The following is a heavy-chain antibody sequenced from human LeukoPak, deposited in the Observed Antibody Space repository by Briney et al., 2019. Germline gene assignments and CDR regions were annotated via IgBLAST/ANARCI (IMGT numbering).Heavy chain of an antibody. D-gene: IGHD2-21*01. V-gene: IGHV3-7*01. CDR3: ARGTTYYPGVDY. CDR1: GFTFSSYW. CDR2: IKPDGSEK. J-gene: IGHJ4*02. Sequence: EGSLRLSCAASGFTFSSYWMNWVRQAPGKGLEWVGNIKPDGSEKSYVDSVRGRFTTSRDNTKNSLYLQMHSLRAEDTAVYYCARGTTYYPGVDYWGQGTLVIVST.